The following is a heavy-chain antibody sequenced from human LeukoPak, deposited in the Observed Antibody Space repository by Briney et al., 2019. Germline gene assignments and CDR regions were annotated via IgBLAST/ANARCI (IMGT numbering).Heavy chain of an antibody. CDR1: GGSISTYY. CDR2: IYYGGT. J-gene: IGHJ4*02. Sequence: SETLSLTCAVSGGSISTYYWSWIRQPPGKGLEWIGYIYYGGTNYNPSLKSRVTMSVDTSKNQFSLKLSSVTAADTAVYYCAREDSGWYKFDYWGQGTLVTVSS. V-gene: IGHV4-59*12. D-gene: IGHD6-19*01. CDR3: AREDSGWYKFDY.